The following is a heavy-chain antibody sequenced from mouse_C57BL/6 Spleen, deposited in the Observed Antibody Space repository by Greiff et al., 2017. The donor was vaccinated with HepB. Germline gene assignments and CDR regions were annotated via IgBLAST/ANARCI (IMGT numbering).Heavy chain of an antibody. D-gene: IGHD1-1*01. CDR3: ARERGTTVVGGFAY. CDR1: GYTFTSYW. CDR2: IDPNSGGT. V-gene: IGHV1-72*01. Sequence: QVQLKESGAELVKPGASVKLSCKASGYTFTSYWMHWVKQRPGRGLEWIGRIDPNSGGTKYNEKFKSKATLTVDKPSSTAYMQLSSLTSEDSAVYYCARERGTTVVGGFAYWGQGTLVTVSA. J-gene: IGHJ3*01.